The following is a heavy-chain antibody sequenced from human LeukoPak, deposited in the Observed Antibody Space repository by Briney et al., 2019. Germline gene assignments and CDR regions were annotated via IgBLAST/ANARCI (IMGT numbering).Heavy chain of an antibody. CDR1: GFTFSNYA. V-gene: IGHV3-23*01. CDR2: ISGSGDST. CDR3: AREIRALYYGMDV. Sequence: PGGSLRLSCAASGFTFSNYAMSWVRQAPGKGLEWVSAISGSGDSTYYADSVKGRFTISRDNSKNTLYLQMNSLRAEDTAVYYCAREIRALYYGMDVWGQGTTVTVSS. J-gene: IGHJ6*02.